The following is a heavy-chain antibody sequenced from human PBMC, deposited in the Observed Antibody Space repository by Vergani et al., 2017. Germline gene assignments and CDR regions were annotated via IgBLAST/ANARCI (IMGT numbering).Heavy chain of an antibody. CDR2: IYYSGST. V-gene: IGHV4-31*03. J-gene: IGHJ6*02. CDR3: ARDPGGRVAGWGYYYYGMDV. D-gene: IGHD6-19*01. CDR1: GGSISSGGFY. Sequence: QVQLPESGPGLVKPSQTLSLTCTVSGGSISSGGFYWTWIRQHPGKGLEWIGYIYYSGSTYYNPSLKSRVTISVATSKNQFSLKLSSVTAADMAVYYCARDPGGRVAGWGYYYYGMDVWGQGTTVTVSS.